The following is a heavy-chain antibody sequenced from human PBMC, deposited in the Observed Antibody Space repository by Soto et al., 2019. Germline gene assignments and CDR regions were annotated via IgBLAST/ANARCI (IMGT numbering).Heavy chain of an antibody. V-gene: IGHV6-1*01. J-gene: IGHJ5*02. CDR3: VRDRYSSSGWFDP. CDR1: GDSVSSYSAA. CDR2: TYYRSRFFS. Sequence: SQTLSLTCAISGDSVSSYSAAWNWIRQSPSGGLEWLGRTYYRSRFFSDYAESVKSRIIINPDTSKNQFSLQLKSVTPEDTAVYYCVRDRYSSSGWFDPWGQGNLVTVSS. D-gene: IGHD3-10*01.